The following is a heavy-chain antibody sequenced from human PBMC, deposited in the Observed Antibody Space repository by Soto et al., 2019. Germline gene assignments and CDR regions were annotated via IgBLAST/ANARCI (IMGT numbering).Heavy chain of an antibody. CDR3: ATCIGGDCYSDY. CDR1: GFTFNNYA. V-gene: IGHV3-23*01. CDR2: ISGGIT. D-gene: IGHD2-21*02. J-gene: IGHJ4*02. Sequence: GSLRLSCVASGFTFNNYAMSWVRQAPGKGLEWVSAISGGITYYADSVKGRFTISRDNSKNTLFLQMTSLRVEDTAVYYCATCIGGDCYSDYWGQGALVTVSS.